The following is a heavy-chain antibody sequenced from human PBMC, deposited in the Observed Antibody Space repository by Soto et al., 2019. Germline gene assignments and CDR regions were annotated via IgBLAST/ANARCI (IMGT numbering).Heavy chain of an antibody. CDR2: ISSSSSYI. Sequence: GGSLRLSCAASGFTFSSYSMNWVRQAPGKGLEWVSSISSSSSYIYYADSVKGRFTISRDNAKNSLYLQMNSLRAEDTAVYYCASGGSYYNAFDIWGQGTMVTVSS. V-gene: IGHV3-21*01. CDR3: ASGGSYYNAFDI. J-gene: IGHJ3*02. D-gene: IGHD1-26*01. CDR1: GFTFSSYS.